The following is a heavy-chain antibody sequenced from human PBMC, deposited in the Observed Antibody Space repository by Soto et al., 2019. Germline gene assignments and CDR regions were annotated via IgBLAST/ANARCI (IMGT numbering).Heavy chain of an antibody. CDR2: VSYTGCT. CDR1: GESITSLGYY. V-gene: IGHV4-31*07. Sequence: QVHLQESGPGLVKPSQTLSLACSVSGESITSLGYYWTWVRQPPGKGLEWIGFVSYTGCTFYNSVLMSHVTTARPTPQNPLFLDLTSVTFADTAMHFCTTLDYWGQGVLVTVSS. J-gene: IGHJ4*02. CDR3: TTLDY. D-gene: IGHD4-17*01.